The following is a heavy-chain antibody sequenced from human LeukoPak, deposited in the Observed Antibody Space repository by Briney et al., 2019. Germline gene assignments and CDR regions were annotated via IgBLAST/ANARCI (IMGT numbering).Heavy chain of an antibody. CDR3: GCSYSSSGGNWFDP. CDR2: IYYSGST. J-gene: IGHJ5*02. CDR1: GGSISSYY. V-gene: IGHV4-59*12. Sequence: SETLSLTCTVSGGSISSYYWSWIRQPPGKGLEWIGYIYYSGSTNYNPSLKSRVTISVDTSKNQFSLKLSSVTAADTAVYYCGCSYSSSGGNWFDPWGQGTLVTVSS. D-gene: IGHD6-6*01.